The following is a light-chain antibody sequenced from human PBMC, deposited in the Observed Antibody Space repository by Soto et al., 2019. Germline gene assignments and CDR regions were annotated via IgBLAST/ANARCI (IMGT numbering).Light chain of an antibody. CDR1: SSDVGSYNL. CDR3: CSYAGSSTLGV. V-gene: IGLV2-23*02. Sequence: QSALTQPAPVSGSPGQSITISCTGTSSDVGSYNLVSWYQHHPGKAPKLMIYEVSKRPSGVSNRFSGSRSGNTASLTISGLQADDEADYYCCSYAGSSTLGVFGTGTKVTVL. J-gene: IGLJ1*01. CDR2: EVS.